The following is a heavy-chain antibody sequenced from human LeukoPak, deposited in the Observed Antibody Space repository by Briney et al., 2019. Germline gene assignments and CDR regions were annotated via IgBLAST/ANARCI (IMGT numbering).Heavy chain of an antibody. CDR1: GYTFTNYA. J-gene: IGHJ3*02. CDR3: ARGPYCSSTTCNRGTFDI. D-gene: IGHD2-2*02. V-gene: IGHV1-18*01. Sequence: ASVTVSFKASGYTFTNYAISWVRQAPGQGLEWMGWIGAYNGNTNYAQNFQGRVTMTTDTSTSTAYMELRSLRSDDTAVYYCARGPYCSSTTCNRGTFDIWGQGTLVTVSS. CDR2: IGAYNGNT.